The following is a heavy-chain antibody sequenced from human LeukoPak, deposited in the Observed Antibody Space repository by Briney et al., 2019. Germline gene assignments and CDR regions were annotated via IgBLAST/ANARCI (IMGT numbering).Heavy chain of an antibody. CDR3: ASDIVVEVAATDY. CDR1: GFTFSRYW. J-gene: IGHJ4*02. CDR2: IKQDGSEK. V-gene: IGHV3-7*01. D-gene: IGHD2-15*01. Sequence: GGSLRLSCAASGFTFSRYWMSWVRQAPGKGLEWVANIKQDGSEKYYVDSVKGRFTISRDNAKNSLYLQMNSLRAEDTAVYYCASDIVVEVAATDYWGQGTLVTVSS.